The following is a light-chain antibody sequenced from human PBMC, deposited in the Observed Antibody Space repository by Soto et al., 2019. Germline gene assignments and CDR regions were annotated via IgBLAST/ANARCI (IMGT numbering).Light chain of an antibody. CDR2: DDN. J-gene: IGLJ1*01. V-gene: IGLV1-51*01. CDR3: GSWDSSLSADV. Sequence: QSVMTQPPSVSAAPGQKVTISCSGSSSNIGGNSVSWYQQLPETAPKLLIYDDNKRPSGIPDRFSGSKSGTSATLGITGFQTGDEADYYCGSWDSSLSADVFGTGTKVTVL. CDR1: SSNIGGNS.